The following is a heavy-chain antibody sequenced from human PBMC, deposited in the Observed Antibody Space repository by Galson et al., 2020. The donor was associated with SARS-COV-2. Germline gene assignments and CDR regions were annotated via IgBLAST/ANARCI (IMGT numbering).Heavy chain of an antibody. CDR1: GFTFGDYA. CDR2: IRSKAYGGTT. Sequence: GGSLRLSCTASGFTFGDYAMSWVRQAPGKGLEWVGFIRSKAYGGTTEYAASVKGRFTISIDDSKSIAYLQMNSLKTEDTAVYYCTAGWELLPDYWGQGTLVTVSS. CDR3: TAGWELLPDY. D-gene: IGHD1-26*01. J-gene: IGHJ4*02. V-gene: IGHV3-49*04.